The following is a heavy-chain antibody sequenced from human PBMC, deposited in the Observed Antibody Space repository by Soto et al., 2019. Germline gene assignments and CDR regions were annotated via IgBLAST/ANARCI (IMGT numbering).Heavy chain of an antibody. Sequence: QVQLVQSGAEMKKPGSSVRVSCRSSGGSFTNYFIGWVRQAPGHGPEWMDGIIPMLGTPQYAQKFQDRVTITADESTSTAFLHLRSLRFEDTAIYYCARQYSTAYFDYWGQGTLVTVSS. V-gene: IGHV1-69*01. CDR1: GGSFTNYF. D-gene: IGHD2-21*01. J-gene: IGHJ4*02. CDR3: ARQYSTAYFDY. CDR2: IIPMLGTP.